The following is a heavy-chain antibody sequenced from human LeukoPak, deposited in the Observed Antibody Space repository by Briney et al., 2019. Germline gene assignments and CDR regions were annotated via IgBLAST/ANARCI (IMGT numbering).Heavy chain of an antibody. CDR2: INHSGST. V-gene: IGHV4-34*01. D-gene: IGHD1-26*01. CDR1: GGSFSGYY. Sequence: SETLSLTCAVYGGSFSGYYWSWIRQPPGKGLEWIGEINHSGSTNYNPSLKSRVTISVDTSKNQFSLKLSSVTAADTALFYCARVGTSYGAFDMWGQGTMVTVSS. CDR3: ARVGTSYGAFDM. J-gene: IGHJ3*02.